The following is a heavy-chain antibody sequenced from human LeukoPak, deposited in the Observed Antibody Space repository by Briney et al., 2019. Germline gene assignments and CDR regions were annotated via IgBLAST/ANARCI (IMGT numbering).Heavy chain of an antibody. CDR1: GGSISSGGYY. J-gene: IGHJ4*02. Sequence: SQTLSLTCTVSGGSISSGGYYWSWIRQHPGKGLEWIGYIYYSGSTYYNPSLKSRVTISVDTPKNQFSLKLSSVTAADTAVYYCARGTYGDEGYFDYWGQGTLVTVSS. CDR2: IYYSGST. V-gene: IGHV4-31*03. D-gene: IGHD4-17*01. CDR3: ARGTYGDEGYFDY.